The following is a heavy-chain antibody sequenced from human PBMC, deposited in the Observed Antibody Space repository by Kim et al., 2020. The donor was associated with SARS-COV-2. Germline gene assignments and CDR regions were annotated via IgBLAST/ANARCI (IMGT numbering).Heavy chain of an antibody. V-gene: IGHV3-21*01. Sequence: GGSLRLSCAASGFTFSTYSMNWVRQAPGKGLEWVSSISTSSSYIYYADSATGRFTISRDNAKSSLFLQMNSLRVEDTGVYYCARFEGYGMDVWGQGTTVT. D-gene: IGHD3-9*01. J-gene: IGHJ6*02. CDR3: ARFEGYGMDV. CDR2: ISTSSSYI. CDR1: GFTFSTYS.